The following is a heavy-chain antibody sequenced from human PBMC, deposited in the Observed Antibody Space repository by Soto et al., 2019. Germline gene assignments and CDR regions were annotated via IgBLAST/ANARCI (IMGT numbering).Heavy chain of an antibody. Sequence: ASVKVSCKASGYTFTSYDINWVRQATGQGLEWMGWMNPNSGNTGYAQKFQGRVTITADESTSTAYMELSSLRSEDTAVYYCAREYSSGYRWFDPWGQGTLVTVSS. J-gene: IGHJ5*02. CDR3: AREYSSGYRWFDP. CDR1: GYTFTSYD. V-gene: IGHV1-8*01. CDR2: MNPNSGNT. D-gene: IGHD6-19*01.